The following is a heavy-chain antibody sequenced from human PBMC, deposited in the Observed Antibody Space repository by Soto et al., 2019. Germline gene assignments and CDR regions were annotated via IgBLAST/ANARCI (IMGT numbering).Heavy chain of an antibody. J-gene: IGHJ5*02. V-gene: IGHV3-7*05. D-gene: IGHD2-15*01. CDR1: GFTFSNYW. Sequence: PGGSLRLSCAASGFTFSNYWMSWVRQAPGKGLEWVANIKQDGSEKYYVDSVKGRFTISRDNAKNSVYLQMNSLRAEDTAVYYCARVMVAAFLFDPWGQGTLVTVSS. CDR2: IKQDGSEK. CDR3: ARVMVAAFLFDP.